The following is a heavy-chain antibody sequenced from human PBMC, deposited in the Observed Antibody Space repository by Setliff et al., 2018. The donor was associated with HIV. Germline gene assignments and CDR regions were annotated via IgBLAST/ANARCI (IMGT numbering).Heavy chain of an antibody. V-gene: IGHV3-15*01. CDR3: AKGGHSSGYYYADY. J-gene: IGHJ4*02. CDR2: IKSKIDGGTT. Sequence: GGSLRLSCAASGFTFRNAWMSWVRQAPGKGLEWVGRIKSKIDGGTTDSAPPVKGRFTISRDDSKNTLYLQMNSLRAEDTAVYYCAKGGHSSGYYYADYWGQGTLVTVSS. D-gene: IGHD3-22*01. CDR1: GFTFRNAW.